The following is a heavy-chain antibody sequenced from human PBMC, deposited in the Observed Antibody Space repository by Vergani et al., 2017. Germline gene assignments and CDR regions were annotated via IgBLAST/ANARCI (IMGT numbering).Heavy chain of an antibody. CDR2: VYTSGMT. J-gene: IGHJ6*02. CDR1: GGSINTGAYY. D-gene: IGHD3-10*01. Sequence: QVQLQESGPRLVRPSQTLSLTCTVSGGSINTGAYYWSWIRQPAGKGLEWIGRVYTSGMTNYNTSLKSGVTILVDRSKSQLSLKLTSVTAGDTAVYFCARELSDYYGSGSDDYNPYYYEGMDVWGPGTTVTVSS. V-gene: IGHV4-61*02. CDR3: ARELSDYYGSGSDDYNPYYYEGMDV.